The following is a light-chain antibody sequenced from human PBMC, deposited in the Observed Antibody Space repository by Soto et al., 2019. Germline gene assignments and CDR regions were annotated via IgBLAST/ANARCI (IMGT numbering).Light chain of an antibody. J-gene: IGKJ4*01. CDR1: QSIGSW. CDR2: QAS. V-gene: IGKV1-5*03. CDR3: QHYDSYPLT. Sequence: DLQMTQSPSTLSASVGDRVSITCRASQSIGSWLAWYQQKPGKAPKLLIYQASTLQSGVPSRFRGSGSGTEFTLTISSLQPDDIATYYCQHYDSYPLTFGGGTKVEIK.